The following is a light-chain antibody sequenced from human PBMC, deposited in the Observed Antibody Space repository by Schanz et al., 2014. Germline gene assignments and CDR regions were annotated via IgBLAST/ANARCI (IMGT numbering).Light chain of an antibody. J-gene: IGKJ5*01. CDR3: QQYNNWPSIT. CDR2: GAS. V-gene: IGKV3-15*01. Sequence: EIVLTQSPGTLSLSPGERATLSCRASQSVSSSYLAWYQQKPGQAPGVLIYGASTRATGIPARFSGSGSGTEFTLTISGLQSEDFAVYYCQQYNNWPSITFGQGTRLEIK. CDR1: QSVSSSY.